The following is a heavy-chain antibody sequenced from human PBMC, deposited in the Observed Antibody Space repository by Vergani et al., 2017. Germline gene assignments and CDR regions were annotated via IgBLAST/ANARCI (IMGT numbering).Heavy chain of an antibody. D-gene: IGHD3-10*01. CDR1: GYTFTSYY. Sequence: QVQLVQSGAEVKKPGASVKVSCKASGYTFTSYYMHWVRQAPGQGLEWMGIINPSGGSTSYAQKFQGRVTMTRDTSTSTVYMELSSLRSEDTAVYYCAKVCYYGSGSYYNANYYYMDVWGKGTTVTVSS. CDR2: INPSGGST. V-gene: IGHV1-46*01. J-gene: IGHJ6*03. CDR3: AKVCYYGSGSYYNANYYYMDV.